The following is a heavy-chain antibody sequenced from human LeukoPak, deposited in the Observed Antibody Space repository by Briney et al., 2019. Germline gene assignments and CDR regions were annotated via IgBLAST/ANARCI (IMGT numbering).Heavy chain of an antibody. V-gene: IGHV3-48*03. D-gene: IGHD3-22*01. CDR1: GTTSRNYV. J-gene: IGHJ4*02. CDR3: ARVTSYYYNTSGDYYFDY. CDR2: SSNSGTTM. Sequence: PGGSLRLSCAASGTTSRNYVMNWIRQAPGKGLEWVSYSSNSGTTMYYADSVQGRFTISRDNAKNSLYLQMNSLRAEDTAVYYCARVTSYYYNTSGDYYFDYWGQGTLVTVSS.